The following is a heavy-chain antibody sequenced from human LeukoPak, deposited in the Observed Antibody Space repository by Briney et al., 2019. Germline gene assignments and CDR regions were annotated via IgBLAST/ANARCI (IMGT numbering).Heavy chain of an antibody. CDR3: ATGAQSEDPYYYYYMDV. Sequence: GASVKVSCKVSGYTLTELSMHWVRQAPGKGLEWMGGSDPEDGETIYAQKFQGRVTMTEDTSTDTAYMELSSLRSEDTAVYYCATGAQSEDPYYYYYMDVWGKGTTVTVSS. D-gene: IGHD1-14*01. CDR1: GYTLTELS. CDR2: SDPEDGET. J-gene: IGHJ6*03. V-gene: IGHV1-24*01.